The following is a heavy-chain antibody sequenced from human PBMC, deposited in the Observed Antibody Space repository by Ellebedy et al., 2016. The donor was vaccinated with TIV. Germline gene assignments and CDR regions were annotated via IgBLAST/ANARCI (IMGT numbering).Heavy chain of an antibody. CDR3: ARAPRGGTDY. Sequence: GESLKISCAASGFTFSRFWMSSVRQAPGKGLESVANINHAGSETYYVDSVKGRFTISRDNAKNSLYLQMDSLRAEDTAVYFCARAPRGGTDYWGQGTLVTVSS. D-gene: IGHD3-10*01. J-gene: IGHJ4*02. CDR1: GFTFSRFW. V-gene: IGHV3-7*03. CDR2: INHAGSET.